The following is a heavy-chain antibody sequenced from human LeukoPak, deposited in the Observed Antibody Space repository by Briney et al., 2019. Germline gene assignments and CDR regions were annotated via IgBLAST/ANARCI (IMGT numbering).Heavy chain of an antibody. CDR2: IYHSGST. Sequence: TLSLTCAVCGGSISSGGYFWSWIRQPPGKGLEWIVYIYHSGSTYYNPSLKSRVTISVDRSKNQFSLKLSSVTAAGTAVYYCARVEGKADFWSGYFENWFDPWGQGTLVTVSS. CDR3: ARVEGKADFWSGYFENWFDP. D-gene: IGHD3-3*01. V-gene: IGHV4-30-2*01. CDR1: GGSISSGGYF. J-gene: IGHJ5*02.